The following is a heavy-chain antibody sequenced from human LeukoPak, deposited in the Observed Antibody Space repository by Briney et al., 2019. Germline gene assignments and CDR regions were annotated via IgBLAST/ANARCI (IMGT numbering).Heavy chain of an antibody. D-gene: IGHD1-14*01. V-gene: IGHV1-69*13. CDR1: GGTFSSYA. CDR3: ARGTFMGWYMDV. Sequence: SVKVSCKASGGTFSSYAISWVRQAPGQGLEWMGGIIPILGTANYAQKFQGRVTITADESTSTAYMELSSLRSEDTAVYYCARGTFMGWYMDVWGKGTTVTVSS. J-gene: IGHJ6*03. CDR2: IIPILGTA.